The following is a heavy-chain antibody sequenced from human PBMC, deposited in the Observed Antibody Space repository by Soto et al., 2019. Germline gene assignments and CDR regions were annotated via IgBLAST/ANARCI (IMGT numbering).Heavy chain of an antibody. Sequence: SETLSLTCTVSGGSISSYYWSWIRQPPGKGLEWIGYIYYSGSTNYNPSLKSRVTISVDTSKNQFSLKLSSVTAADTAVYYCARGVTMIAPTDWGQGTLVTVSS. CDR1: GGSISSYY. V-gene: IGHV4-59*01. J-gene: IGHJ4*02. CDR3: ARGVTMIAPTD. CDR2: IYYSGST. D-gene: IGHD3-22*01.